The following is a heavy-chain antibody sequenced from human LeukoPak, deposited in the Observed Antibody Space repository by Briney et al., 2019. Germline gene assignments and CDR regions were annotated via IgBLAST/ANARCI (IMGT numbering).Heavy chain of an antibody. J-gene: IGHJ4*02. V-gene: IGHV3-7*01. CDR2: IKQDGSDK. D-gene: IGHD3-3*01. CDR3: ARNPSYYDFWSGYQTFDYYFDY. Sequence: ETLSLTCAVSGYSISSGYYWGWIRQPPGKGLEWVANIKQDGSDKYYVDSVKDRFTISRDNAKNSLYLQMNSLRAEDTAVYYCARNPSYYDFWSGYQTFDYYFDYWGQGTLVTVSS. CDR1: GYSISSGYY.